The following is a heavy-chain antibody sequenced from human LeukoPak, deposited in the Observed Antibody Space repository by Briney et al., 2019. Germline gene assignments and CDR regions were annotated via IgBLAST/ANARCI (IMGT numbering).Heavy chain of an antibody. V-gene: IGHV4-31*03. CDR3: ARGEPYYYDSSGSNL. CDR2: IYYSGST. Sequence: PSQTLSLTCTVSGGSISSGGYYWSWIRQHPGKGLEWIGYIYYSGSTNYNPSLKSRVTISVDTSKNQFSLKLSSVTAADTAVYYCARGEPYYYDSSGSNLWGRGTLVTVSS. D-gene: IGHD3-22*01. CDR1: GGSISSGGYY. J-gene: IGHJ2*01.